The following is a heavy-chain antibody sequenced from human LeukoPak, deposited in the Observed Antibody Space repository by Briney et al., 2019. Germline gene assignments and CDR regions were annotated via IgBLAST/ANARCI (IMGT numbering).Heavy chain of an antibody. Sequence: SETLSLTCTVSGVSISSSSYYWGWIRQPPGKGLEWIGSIYYSGSTYYNPSLKSRVTISVDTSKNQFSLKLSSVTAADTAVYYCARDDSSGYYRDYWGQGTLVTVSS. J-gene: IGHJ4*02. D-gene: IGHD3-22*01. CDR3: ARDDSSGYYRDY. CDR2: IYYSGST. V-gene: IGHV4-39*07. CDR1: GVSISSSSYY.